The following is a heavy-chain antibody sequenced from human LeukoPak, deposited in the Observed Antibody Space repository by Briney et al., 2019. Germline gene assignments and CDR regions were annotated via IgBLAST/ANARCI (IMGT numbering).Heavy chain of an antibody. J-gene: IGHJ4*02. V-gene: IGHV1-2*02. CDR3: ARVYTTTYYYDSSGYPEDY. CDR1: GGTFSSYA. CDR2: INPNSGGT. Sequence: ASVKVSCKASGGTFSSYAISWVRQAPGQGLEWMGWINPNSGGTNYAQKFQGRVTMTRDTSISTAYMELSRLRSDDTAVYYCARVYTTTYYYDSSGYPEDYWGQGTLVTVSS. D-gene: IGHD3-22*01.